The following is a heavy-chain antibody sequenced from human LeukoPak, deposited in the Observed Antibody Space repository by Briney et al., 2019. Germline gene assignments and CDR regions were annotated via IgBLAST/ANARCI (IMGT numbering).Heavy chain of an antibody. J-gene: IGHJ4*02. CDR2: IYYSGST. CDR1: GGSISSYY. D-gene: IGHD2-2*01. V-gene: IGHV4-59*01. Sequence: SETLSLTCTVSGGSISSYYWSWIRQPPGKGLEWIGYIYYSGSTNYNPSLKSRVTISVDTSKNQFSLKLSSVTAADTAVYYCARPADYCSGTSCYALVYWGQGALVTVSS. CDR3: ARPADYCSGTSCYALVY.